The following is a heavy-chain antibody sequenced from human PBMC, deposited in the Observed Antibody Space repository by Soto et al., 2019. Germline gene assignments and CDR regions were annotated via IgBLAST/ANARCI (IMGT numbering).Heavy chain of an antibody. CDR2: INHSGST. CDR1: GGSFSGYY. Sequence: QVQLQQWGAGLLKPSETLSLICAVYGGSFSGYYWSWIRQSPGKGLEWIGEINHSGSTNNNPSLKNRVTISVDTSKNQFSLKLSSVTAADTAVYYGARGSRGGDYVLDYWGQGMLVTVSS. V-gene: IGHV4-34*01. J-gene: IGHJ4*02. CDR3: ARGSRGGDYVLDY. D-gene: IGHD4-17*01.